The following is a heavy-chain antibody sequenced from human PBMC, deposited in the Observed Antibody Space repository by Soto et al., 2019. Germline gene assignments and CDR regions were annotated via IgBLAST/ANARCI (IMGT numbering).Heavy chain of an antibody. J-gene: IGHJ4*02. CDR1: GGSISNYY. CDR3: ERAENGAQGDFDD. CDR2: IYYSGSFSYTGST. V-gene: IGHV4-59*01. Sequence: PSWPLSLTCTVSGGSISNYYWSWIRQPPGKGLEWIGYIYYSGSFSYTGSTNYNPSLKSRVTISVGTSKNQFSLNLSSVTAADKAVYCCERAENGAQGDFDDWGRGTLVTVSS. D-gene: IGHD4-17*01.